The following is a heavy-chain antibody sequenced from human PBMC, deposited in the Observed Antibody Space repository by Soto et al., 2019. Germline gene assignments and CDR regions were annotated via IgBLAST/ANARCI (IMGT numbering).Heavy chain of an antibody. J-gene: IGHJ3*02. D-gene: IGHD3-10*01. V-gene: IGHV3-23*01. CDR2: ISGSGGST. Sequence: EVQLLESGGGLVQPGGSLRLSCAASGFTFSSYAMSWVRQAPGKGLEWVSAISGSGGSTYYADSVKGRFTISRDNSKNTLYLQMNSLRAEDTAVYYCAKDQGNYYGSGSYPDAFDIWGQGTMVTVSS. CDR1: GFTFSSYA. CDR3: AKDQGNYYGSGSYPDAFDI.